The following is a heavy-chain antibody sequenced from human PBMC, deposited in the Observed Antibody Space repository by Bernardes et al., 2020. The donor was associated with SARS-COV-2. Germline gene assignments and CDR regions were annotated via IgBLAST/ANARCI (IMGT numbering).Heavy chain of an antibody. J-gene: IGHJ6*02. D-gene: IGHD3-3*01. Sequence: GGSLRLSCATSRFTFSSYAMSWVRPAPGQGLEWVSAISGSGVSTYSADSVKGPFTISRDNSKNTLYLQMNSLGAEDTAVYYCAKGELYLGAYYDFWTGGLTRHYYYYGRDVWGQGTTVTVSS. CDR3: AKGELYLGAYYDFWTGGLTRHYYYYGRDV. CDR1: RFTFSSYA. V-gene: IGHV3-23*01. CDR2: ISGSGVST.